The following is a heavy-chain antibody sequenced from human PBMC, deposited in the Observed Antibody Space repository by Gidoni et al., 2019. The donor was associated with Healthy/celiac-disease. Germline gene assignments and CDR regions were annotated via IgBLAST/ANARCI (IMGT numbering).Heavy chain of an antibody. D-gene: IGHD5-12*01. Sequence: QVQLQQWGAGLLKPSETLSLTCAVYGGSFSGYYWSWIRQPPGKGLEWIGEINHSGSTNYNPSLKSRVTISVDTSKNQFSLKLSSVTAADTAVYYCARGDLYSGYDYYYYYGMDVWGQGTTVTVSS. V-gene: IGHV4-34*01. CDR2: INHSGST. CDR3: ARGDLYSGYDYYYYYGMDV. CDR1: GGSFSGYY. J-gene: IGHJ6*02.